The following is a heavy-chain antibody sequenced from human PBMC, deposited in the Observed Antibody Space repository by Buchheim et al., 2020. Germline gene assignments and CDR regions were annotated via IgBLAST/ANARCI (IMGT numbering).Heavy chain of an antibody. CDR3: AKDSGWYGYYYYGMDV. Sequence: EVQLLESGGGLVQPGGSLRLSCAASGFTFSSYAMSWVRQAPGKGLEWVSAISGSGGSTYYADSVKGRFTIPRDNPKNTLYLQMNSLRAEDTAVYYCAKDSGWYGYYYYGMDVWGQGTT. CDR1: GFTFSSYA. V-gene: IGHV3-23*01. CDR2: ISGSGGST. D-gene: IGHD6-19*01. J-gene: IGHJ6*02.